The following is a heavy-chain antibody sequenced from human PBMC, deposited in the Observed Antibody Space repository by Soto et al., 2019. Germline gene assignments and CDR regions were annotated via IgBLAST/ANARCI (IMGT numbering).Heavy chain of an antibody. D-gene: IGHD3-9*01. CDR2: IYYSVST. J-gene: IGHJ5*02. Sequence: SETLSLTCTVSGGSVSSGSYYWSWILQPPGKGLEWIGYIYYSVSTNYNPSLKSRVTISVDTSKNQFSLKLSSVTAADTAVYYCARERRGGYYDILAGYSGWCDGWGQRTLVTVS. CDR1: GGSVSSGSYY. V-gene: IGHV4-61*01. CDR3: ARERRGGYYDILAGYSGWCDG.